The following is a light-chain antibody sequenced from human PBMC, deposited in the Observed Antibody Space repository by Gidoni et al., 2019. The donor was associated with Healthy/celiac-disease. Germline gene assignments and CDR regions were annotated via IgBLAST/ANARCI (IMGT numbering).Light chain of an antibody. Sequence: DIQMTQSPSSLSASVGDRVTITCRASQGIRNDLGWYHHPREAKVQWKVDNALQSGNSQESVTEQDSKDSTYSLGSGSGTEFTLTISSLQPEDFATYYCLQHNSYPWTFGQGTKVEIK. V-gene: IGKV1-17*01. CDR3: LQHNSYPWT. CDR1: QGIRND. CDR2: GNS. J-gene: IGKJ1*01.